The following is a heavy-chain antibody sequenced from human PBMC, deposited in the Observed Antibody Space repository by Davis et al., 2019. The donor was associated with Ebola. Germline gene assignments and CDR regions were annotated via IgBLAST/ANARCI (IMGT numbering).Heavy chain of an antibody. Sequence: ASVTVSCKASGYTFTGYYMHWVRQAPGQGLEWMGWINPNSGGTNHVQNFQGRVTMARDTSISTASVELSRLTSDDTAVYFCARHPASGSNTYYYYIDIWGKGTTVTVSS. CDR2: INPNSGGT. CDR1: GYTFTGYY. J-gene: IGHJ6*03. D-gene: IGHD1-26*01. CDR3: ARHPASGSNTYYYYIDI. V-gene: IGHV1-2*02.